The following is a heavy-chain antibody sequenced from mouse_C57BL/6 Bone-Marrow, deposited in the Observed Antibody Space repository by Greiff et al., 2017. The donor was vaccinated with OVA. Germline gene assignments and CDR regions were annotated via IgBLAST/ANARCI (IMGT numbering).Heavy chain of an antibody. CDR3: ARYEGLRSFAY. V-gene: IGHV7-3*01. J-gene: IGHJ3*01. CDR1: GFTFTDYY. D-gene: IGHD2-4*01. CDR2: IRNKANGYTT. Sequence: EVHLVESGGGLVQPGGSLSLSCAASGFTFTDYYMSWVRQPPGKALEWLGFIRNKANGYTTEYSASVKGRFTISRDNSQSLLYLQRNAQRAEDSANYYGARYEGLRSFAYWGQGTLVTVSA.